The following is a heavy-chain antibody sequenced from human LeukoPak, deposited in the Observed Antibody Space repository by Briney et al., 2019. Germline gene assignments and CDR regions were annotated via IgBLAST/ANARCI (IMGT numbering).Heavy chain of an antibody. V-gene: IGHV1-2*02. CDR3: ARGPYDIKAFDI. J-gene: IGHJ3*02. CDR2: INPNSGGT. Sequence: ASVKVSCKASGYTFTGYYMHWVRQAPGQGLEWMGWINPNSGGTNYAQKFQGRVTMTRDTSISTAYMELSRLRSDDTAAYYCARGPYDIKAFDIWGQGTMVTVSS. D-gene: IGHD3-22*01. CDR1: GYTFTGYY.